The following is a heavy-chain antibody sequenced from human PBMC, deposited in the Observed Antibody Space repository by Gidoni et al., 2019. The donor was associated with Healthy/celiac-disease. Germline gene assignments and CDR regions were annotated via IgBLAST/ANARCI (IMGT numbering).Heavy chain of an antibody. J-gene: IGHJ4*02. CDR2: INHSGST. V-gene: IGHV4-34*01. CDR1: GGSFSGYY. D-gene: IGHD3-10*01. Sequence: QVQLQQWGAGLLKPSETLSLTCAVYGGSFSGYYWSWIRQPPGKGLEWIGEINHSGSTNYNPSLKSRVTISVDTSKNQFSLKLSSVTAADTAVYYCARMTSKRRVWFGELLYYCTFDYWGQGTLVTVSS. CDR3: ARMTSKRRVWFGELLYYCTFDY.